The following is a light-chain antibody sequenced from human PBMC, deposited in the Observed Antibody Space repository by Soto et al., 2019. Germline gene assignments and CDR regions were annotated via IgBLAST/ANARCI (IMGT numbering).Light chain of an antibody. Sequence: QSALTQPASVSGSPGQSITISCTGTDSDIGNYNYVSWYQQHPGKAPKLMIYGVTNRPSGVSDRFSGSKSGNAASLTISGLQAEDEADYYFSSYTSYTTLWVFGGGTKLTVL. J-gene: IGLJ3*02. V-gene: IGLV2-14*01. CDR3: SSYTSYTTLWV. CDR1: DSDIGNYNY. CDR2: GVT.